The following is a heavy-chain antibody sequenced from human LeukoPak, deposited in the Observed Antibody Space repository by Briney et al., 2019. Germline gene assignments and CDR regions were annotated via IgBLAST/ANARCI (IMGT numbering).Heavy chain of an antibody. J-gene: IGHJ4*02. Sequence: PGGSLRLSCEASGFTFSTYTRYGVRHPPGKRLEWVSIIGSSGGGIHYADSVKGRFTISRDNSKNTLYLQMKSLRVEDTAVHYCAKGLRLGELSSPFDYWGQGTLVTVSS. D-gene: IGHD3-16*02. CDR2: IGSSGGGI. CDR1: GFTFSTYT. CDR3: AKGLRLGELSSPFDY. V-gene: IGHV3-23*01.